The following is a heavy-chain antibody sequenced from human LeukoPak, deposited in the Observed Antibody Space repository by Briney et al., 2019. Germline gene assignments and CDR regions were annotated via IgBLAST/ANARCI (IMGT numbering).Heavy chain of an antibody. Sequence: ASVKVSCKASGYTFTSCYMHWVRQAPGQGLEWMGIINPSGGSTSYAQKFQGRVTMTRDTSTSTVYMELSSLRSEDTAVYYCARAGPMVYAIWGWFDPWGQGTLVTVSS. CDR1: GYTFTSCY. CDR2: INPSGGST. J-gene: IGHJ5*02. CDR3: ARAGPMVYAIWGWFDP. V-gene: IGHV1-46*01. D-gene: IGHD2-8*01.